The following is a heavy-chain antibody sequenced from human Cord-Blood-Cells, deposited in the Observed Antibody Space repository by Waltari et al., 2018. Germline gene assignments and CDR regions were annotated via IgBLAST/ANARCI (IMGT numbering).Heavy chain of an antibody. CDR1: GSAVSSYN. D-gene: IGHD1-26*01. J-gene: IGHJ1*01. Sequence: ELCLQESGGALFPPGGALRLSCTATGSAVSSYNLSGVRQAPGRGLEWVSVIYSGGSTYYADSVKGRFTISRDNSKNTLYLQMNSLRAEDTAVYYCAREARDDGNFQHWGQGTLVTVSS. V-gene: IGHV3-53*01. CDR3: AREARDDGNFQH. CDR2: IYSGGST.